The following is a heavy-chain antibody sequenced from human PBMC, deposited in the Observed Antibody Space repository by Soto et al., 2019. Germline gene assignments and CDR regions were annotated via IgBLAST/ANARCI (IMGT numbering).Heavy chain of an antibody. CDR3: ARDGDQWDQRFCDY. V-gene: IGHV1-18*01. CDR2: IGDDRGHT. CDR1: TYTFSTSG. J-gene: IGHJ4*02. Sequence: QIQMVQSGAEMKQPGTSVKVSCQTSTYTFSTSGFSWVRQAPGEGPEWMGWIGDDRGHTNYAQKFRGRLTLTTDASTSTIYMELRSLRSDDTAVYYCARDGDQWDQRFCDYWGQGTLVTVSS. D-gene: IGHD1-26*01.